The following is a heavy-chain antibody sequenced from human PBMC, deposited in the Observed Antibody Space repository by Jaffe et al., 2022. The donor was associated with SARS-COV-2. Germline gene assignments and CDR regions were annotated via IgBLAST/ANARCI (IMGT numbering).Heavy chain of an antibody. CDR1: GYSISGGYY. CDR2: VSHSGST. D-gene: IGHD4-17*01. J-gene: IGHJ5*02. Sequence: QVQLQESGPGLVKPSETLSLTCTVSGYSISGGYYWGWIRQTPGKGLEWIGSVSHSGSTYHNPSLRSRVTISVNTPKNQFSLKVSSVTAADTAVYFCARTLPTTVTNWFDPWGQGILVTVSS. CDR3: ARTLPTTVTNWFDP. V-gene: IGHV4-38-2*02.